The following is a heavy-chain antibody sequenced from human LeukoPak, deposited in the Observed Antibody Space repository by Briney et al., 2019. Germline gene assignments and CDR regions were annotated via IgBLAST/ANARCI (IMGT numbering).Heavy chain of an antibody. CDR1: GGSFSGYY. J-gene: IGHJ4*02. D-gene: IGHD6-13*01. V-gene: IGHV4-34*01. Sequence: SETLPLTCAVYGGSFSGYYWSWIRQPPEKGLEWIGEIHHYGTTNYNPSLKSRVTILIDTSKNQFSLKVNSVTAADTAVYYCARTYQSTVPGIAGAGTFDYWGQGILVTVSS. CDR3: ARTYQSTVPGIAGAGTFDY. CDR2: IHHYGTT.